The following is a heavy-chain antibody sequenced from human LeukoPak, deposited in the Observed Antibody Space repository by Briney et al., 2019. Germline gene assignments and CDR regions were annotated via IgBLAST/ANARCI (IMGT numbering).Heavy chain of an antibody. CDR3: ARDFQAGLQSPWYFDY. V-gene: IGHV1-2*02. Sequence: ASVKVSCKASGYTFTGYYMHWVRQAPGQGLEWMGWINPNSGGTNYAQKFQGRVTMTRDTSISTAYMELSRLRSDDTAVYYCARDFQAGLQSPWYFDYWGQGTLVTVSS. CDR2: INPNSGGT. J-gene: IGHJ4*02. D-gene: IGHD5-24*01. CDR1: GYTFTGYY.